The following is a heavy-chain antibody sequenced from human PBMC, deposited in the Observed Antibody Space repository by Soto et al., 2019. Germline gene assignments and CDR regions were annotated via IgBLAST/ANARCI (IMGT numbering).Heavy chain of an antibody. V-gene: IGHV3-23*01. CDR3: ATNSFGADDYAGLWDAFDI. Sequence: EVQLLESGGGLVQPGGSLRLSCAASGFTFSSYAMSWVRQAPGKGLEWVSAISGSGGSTYYADSVKGRFTISRDNSKNTLYLQMNSLRAEDTAVYYCATNSFGADDYAGLWDAFDIWGQGTMVTVSS. J-gene: IGHJ3*02. CDR2: ISGSGGST. CDR1: GFTFSSYA. D-gene: IGHD3-3*01.